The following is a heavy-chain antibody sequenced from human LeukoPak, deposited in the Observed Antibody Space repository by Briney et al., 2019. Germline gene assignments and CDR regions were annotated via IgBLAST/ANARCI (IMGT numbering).Heavy chain of an antibody. CDR2: IWYDGSNK. CDR1: GFTFSSYG. CDR3: ARAEIYSSGWYDY. Sequence: PGGSLRLSCAASGFTFSSYGMRWVRQAPGKGLEWVAVIWYDGSNKYYADSVKGRFTISRDNSKNTLYLQMNSLRAEDTAVYYCARAEIYSSGWYDYWGQGTLVTVSS. V-gene: IGHV3-33*01. J-gene: IGHJ4*02. D-gene: IGHD6-19*01.